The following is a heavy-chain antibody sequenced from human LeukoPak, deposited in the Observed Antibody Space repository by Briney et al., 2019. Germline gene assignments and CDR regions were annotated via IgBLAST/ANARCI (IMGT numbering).Heavy chain of an antibody. D-gene: IGHD5-18*01. V-gene: IGHV1-2*02. J-gene: IGHJ4*02. Sequence: ASVKVSYKASGYTFTGYCMHWVRQAPGQGLEWMGWINPNSGGTNYAQKFQGRVTMTRDTSISTAYMELSRLRSDDTAVYYCARGFRKNSYGYSGFGNWGQGTLVTVSS. CDR3: ARGFRKNSYGYSGFGN. CDR1: GYTFTGYC. CDR2: INPNSGGT.